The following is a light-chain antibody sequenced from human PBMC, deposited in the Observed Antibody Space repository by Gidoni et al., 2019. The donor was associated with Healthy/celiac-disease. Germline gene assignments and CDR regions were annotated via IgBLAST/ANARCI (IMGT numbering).Light chain of an antibody. CDR2: HAS. CDR3: QQYNSYSRT. J-gene: IGKJ1*01. V-gene: IGKV1-5*03. Sequence: DIQMTKSPSTLSASVGDRVTITCRASQSISSWLAWYQQKPGKAPKLLIYHASSLESGVPSRFSGSGSGTEFTLTISSLQPDDFATYYCQQYNSYSRTFGQGTKVEIK. CDR1: QSISSW.